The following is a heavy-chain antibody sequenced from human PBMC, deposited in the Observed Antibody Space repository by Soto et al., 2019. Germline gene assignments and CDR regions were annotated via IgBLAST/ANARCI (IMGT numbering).Heavy chain of an antibody. CDR3: ARIGRLRWGDY. CDR2: ISSSSSTI. J-gene: IGHJ4*02. D-gene: IGHD4-17*01. CDR1: GFTFSSYS. Sequence: EVQLVESGGGLVQPGGSLRLSCADSGFTFSSYSMNWVRQAPGKGLEWVSYISSSSSTIDYADSVKGRFTIYRDNANNSLYLQRNSLRAEDTAVYYCARIGRLRWGDYWGQGTLVTVSS. V-gene: IGHV3-48*01.